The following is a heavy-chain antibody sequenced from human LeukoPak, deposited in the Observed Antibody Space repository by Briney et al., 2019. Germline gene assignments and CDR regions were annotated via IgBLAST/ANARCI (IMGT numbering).Heavy chain of an antibody. J-gene: IGHJ2*01. CDR3: ARDPNREYFDL. CDR1: GGSISSSSYY. V-gene: IGHV4-39*07. CDR2: IYYSGST. Sequence: PSETLSLTCTVSGGSISSSSYYWGWIRQPPGKGLEWIGSIYYSGSTYYNPSLKSRVTISVDTSKNQFSLKLSSVTAADTAVYYCARDPNREYFDLWGRGTLVTVSS. D-gene: IGHD2-8*01.